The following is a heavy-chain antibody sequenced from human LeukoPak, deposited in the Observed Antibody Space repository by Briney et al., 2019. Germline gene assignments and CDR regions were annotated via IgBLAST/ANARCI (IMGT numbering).Heavy chain of an antibody. CDR2: INAGNGNT. J-gene: IGHJ4*02. D-gene: IGHD3-10*01. V-gene: IGHV1-3*01. Sequence: ASVKVSCKASGYTFTSYAMHWVRQAPGQRLEWMGWINAGNGNTKYSRKFQGRVTITRDTSASTAYMELSSLRSEDTAVYYCARSILWFGELSYFDYWGQGTLVTVSS. CDR3: ARSILWFGELSYFDY. CDR1: GYTFTSYA.